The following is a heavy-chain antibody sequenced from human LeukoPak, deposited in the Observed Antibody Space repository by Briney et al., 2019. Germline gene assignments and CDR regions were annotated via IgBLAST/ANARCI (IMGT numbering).Heavy chain of an antibody. CDR3: AKGPKKQMVGSRGYYFDY. J-gene: IGHJ4*02. V-gene: IGHV3-23*01. Sequence: GGSLRLSCAASGFTFSSYSMNWVRQAPGKGLEWVSGISSSGGSRHYADSVQGRFTISRDNSKNTLYLQMNSLRAEDTAVYYCAKGPKKQMVGSRGYYFDYWGQGTLVSVSS. CDR1: GFTFSSYS. D-gene: IGHD6-13*01. CDR2: ISSSGGSR.